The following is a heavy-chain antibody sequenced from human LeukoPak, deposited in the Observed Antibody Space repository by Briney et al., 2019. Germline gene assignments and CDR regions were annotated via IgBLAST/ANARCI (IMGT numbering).Heavy chain of an antibody. CDR2: INPNDGDT. V-gene: IGHV1-2*02. CDR1: GYTFTDYY. J-gene: IGHJ4*02. Sequence: GASVKVSCKASGYTFTDYYMHWVRQAPGQGFEWMGWINPNDGDTNYAQKFQGRVTMTRDTSISTAHMEVIRLRYADTAVYYCARANFLYCSSSTCLFDYWGQGTLVTVSS. D-gene: IGHD2-2*01. CDR3: ARANFLYCSSSTCLFDY.